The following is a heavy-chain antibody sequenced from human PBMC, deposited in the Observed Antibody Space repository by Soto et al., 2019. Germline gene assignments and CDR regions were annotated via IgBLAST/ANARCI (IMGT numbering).Heavy chain of an antibody. CDR1: GFTFSTYA. Sequence: EVQLLESGGDLVQPGGSLRLSCAASGFTFSTYAMSWVRQAPGKGLEWVSSLSASGGGTYYADSVKGRFTISRDNSKNTLYLQMKSLKAEDTALYSCARIRDSYDDYWGQGTLVTVSS. CDR3: ARIRDSYDDY. V-gene: IGHV3-23*01. CDR2: LSASGGGT. D-gene: IGHD3-3*01. J-gene: IGHJ4*02.